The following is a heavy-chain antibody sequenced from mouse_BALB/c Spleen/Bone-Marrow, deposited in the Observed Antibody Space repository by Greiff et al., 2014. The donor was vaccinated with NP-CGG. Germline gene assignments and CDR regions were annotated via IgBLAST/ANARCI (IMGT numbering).Heavy chain of an antibody. V-gene: IGHV5-12*02. D-gene: IGHD2-10*02. CDR2: ISDSGGST. Sequence: EVQLQQSGGGIVKPGGSLKLSCVISGFSFSDYYMYWVRQTPEKRLEWVAYISDSGGSTYYPDTVKGRFTISRDNAKNTLYLQMSRLKSEDTSMYYCARLGEYSDFDYWGQGTTLTVSS. CDR3: ARLGEYSDFDY. J-gene: IGHJ2*01. CDR1: GFSFSDYY.